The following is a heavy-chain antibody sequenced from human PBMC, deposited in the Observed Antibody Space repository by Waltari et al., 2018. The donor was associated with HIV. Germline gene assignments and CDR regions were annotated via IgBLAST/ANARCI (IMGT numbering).Heavy chain of an antibody. D-gene: IGHD3-10*01. CDR3: AGLGSGTYFSTRIDY. CDR2: LSSSTCV. J-gene: IGHJ4*02. Sequence: QVQLKESGPGLVKPSETLSLTCTISGDSISPSSFYWGWIRQPPGQGLEWIGSLSSSTCVYYNPSLKRRVSISEDTSKNIISLTVRSVTAADAAVYFCAGLGSGTYFSTRIDYWGQGIVVTVSS. V-gene: IGHV4-39*01. CDR1: GDSISPSSFY.